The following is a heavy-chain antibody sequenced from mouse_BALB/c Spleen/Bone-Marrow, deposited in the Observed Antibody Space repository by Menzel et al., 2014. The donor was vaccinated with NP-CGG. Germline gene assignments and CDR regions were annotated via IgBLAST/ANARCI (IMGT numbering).Heavy chain of an antibody. J-gene: IGHJ4*01. CDR3: ARELSRAMDY. D-gene: IGHD2-12*01. V-gene: IGHV1S135*01. CDR1: GYAFTNYN. CDR2: IDPYSGGT. Sequence: VQLQQSGPELVKPGASVKVPCKASGYAFTNYNMFWVKQSHGKSLEWIGYIDPYSGGTNYNQKFKGKATLTVDKSSSTAYMHLNSLTSEDSAVYYCARELSRAMDYWGQGNSVTVSS.